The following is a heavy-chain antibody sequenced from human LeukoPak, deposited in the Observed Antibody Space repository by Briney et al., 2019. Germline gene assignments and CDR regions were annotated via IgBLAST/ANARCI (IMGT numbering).Heavy chain of an antibody. Sequence: GGSLRLSCAASGFAFSSYSMNWVRQAPGKGLEWVSSISSSSSYIYYADSVKGRFTISRDNAKNSLYLQMNSLRAEDTAVYYCARKNGAAAGPFDYWGQGTLVTVSS. V-gene: IGHV3-21*01. D-gene: IGHD6-13*01. CDR3: ARKNGAAAGPFDY. J-gene: IGHJ4*02. CDR1: GFAFSSYS. CDR2: ISSSSSYI.